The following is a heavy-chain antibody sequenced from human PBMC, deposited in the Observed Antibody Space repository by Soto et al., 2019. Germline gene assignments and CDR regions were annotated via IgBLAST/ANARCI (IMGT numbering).Heavy chain of an antibody. CDR1: GFTFSSYG. J-gene: IGHJ3*02. CDR3: AKAPPHPKFYGPGDTFDI. Sequence: QVQLVESGGGVVQPGRSLRLSCAASGFTFSSYGMHWVRQAPGKGLEWVAVISYDGSNKYYADSVKGRFTISRDNSKNTLYLQMNSLRAEDTAVYYCAKAPPHPKFYGPGDTFDIWGQGTMVTVSS. CDR2: ISYDGSNK. D-gene: IGHD3-10*01. V-gene: IGHV3-30*18.